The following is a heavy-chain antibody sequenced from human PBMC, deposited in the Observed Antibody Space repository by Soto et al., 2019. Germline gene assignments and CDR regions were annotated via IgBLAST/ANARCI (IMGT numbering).Heavy chain of an antibody. V-gene: IGHV4-28*01. D-gene: IGHD1-26*01. CDR2: IYYSGTT. CDR1: GYSISSSNW. Sequence: QVQLQESGPGLVKPSDTLSLTCAVSGYSISSSNWWGWIRQPPGKGLEWIWDIYYSGTTYYNPSLKSRVTLSVDTSKNQFSLKLTSVTAVDTAVYYCARREIQGPIDYWGPGTLVTVSS. CDR3: ARREIQGPIDY. J-gene: IGHJ4*02.